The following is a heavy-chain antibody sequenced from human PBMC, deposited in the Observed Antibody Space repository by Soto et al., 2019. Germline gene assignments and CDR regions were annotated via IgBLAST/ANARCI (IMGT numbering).Heavy chain of an antibody. CDR2: ISSNGGIT. Sequence: ELQLVESGGGLVQPGGSLRLSCAASGFTFNRYAMHWVRQAPGKGLEYVSAISSNGGITYYANSVKGRFTISRDNSKNTLYLQMGSLRAEDMAVYYCARDTKSGSYSLDYWGQGTLVTVSS. CDR3: ARDTKSGSYSLDY. D-gene: IGHD1-26*01. CDR1: GFTFNRYA. J-gene: IGHJ4*02. V-gene: IGHV3-64*01.